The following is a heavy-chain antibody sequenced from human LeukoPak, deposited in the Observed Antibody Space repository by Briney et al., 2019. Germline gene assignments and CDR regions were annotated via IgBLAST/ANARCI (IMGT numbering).Heavy chain of an antibody. CDR2: INGGSGNT. J-gene: IGHJ4*02. CDR1: GYTFTDYT. Sequence: ASVNVSCKASGYTFTDYTMHWLRQAPGQRLDWMGWINGGSGNTKYSPEFQGRVTITRDTSASTAYMELSSLRSEDTAVYYCANPRYDSSGYYYVDWGQGTLVTVSS. V-gene: IGHV1-3*01. D-gene: IGHD3-22*01. CDR3: ANPRYDSSGYYYVD.